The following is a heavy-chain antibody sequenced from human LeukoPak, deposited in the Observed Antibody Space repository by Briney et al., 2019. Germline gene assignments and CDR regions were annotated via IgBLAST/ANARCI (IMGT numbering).Heavy chain of an antibody. CDR3: AKPGWFGELSHFDY. D-gene: IGHD3-10*01. Sequence: GGSLRLSCAASGFTFSSYAMSWVRQAPGKGLEWVSATSGSGGSTYYADSVKGRFTISRDNSKNTLYLQMNSLRAEDTAVYYCAKPGWFGELSHFDYWGQGTLVTVSS. J-gene: IGHJ4*02. CDR1: GFTFSSYA. CDR2: TSGSGGST. V-gene: IGHV3-23*01.